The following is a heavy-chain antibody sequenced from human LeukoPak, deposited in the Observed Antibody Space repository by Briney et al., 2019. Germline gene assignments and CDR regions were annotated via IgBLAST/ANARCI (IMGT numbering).Heavy chain of an antibody. CDR2: IYTSGST. V-gene: IGHV4-4*09. J-gene: IGHJ4*02. CDR3: ARHSGSYYYFDY. Sequence: SETLSLTCTVSGGSISSYYWSWIRQPPGKGLEWIAYIYTSGSTNYNPSLKSRVTISADTSKNQFSLKLSSVTAADTAVYYCARHSGSYYYFDYWGQGTLVTVSS. CDR1: GGSISSYY. D-gene: IGHD1-26*01.